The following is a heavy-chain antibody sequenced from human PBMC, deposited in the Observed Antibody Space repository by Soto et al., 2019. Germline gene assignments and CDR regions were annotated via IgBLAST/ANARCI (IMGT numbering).Heavy chain of an antibody. CDR2: ISYDGSNK. CDR1: GFTFSSYG. V-gene: IGHV3-30*18. CDR3: AKEGYYYYGMDV. J-gene: IGHJ6*02. Sequence: GGSLRLSCAASGFTFSSYGMHWVRQAPGKGLEWVAVISYDGSNKYYADSVKGRFTISRDNSKNTLYLQMNSLRAEDTAVYYCAKEGYYYYGMDVWGQGTTVTVSS.